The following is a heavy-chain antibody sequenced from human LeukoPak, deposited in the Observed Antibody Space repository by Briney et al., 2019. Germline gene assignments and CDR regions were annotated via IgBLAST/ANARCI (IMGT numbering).Heavy chain of an antibody. D-gene: IGHD3-3*01. CDR2: INSDANRM. CDR1: GFTLTNYW. V-gene: IGHV3-74*01. Sequence: GGSLRLSCAAFGFTLTNYWMHWVRQAPGKGLEWVSHINSDANRMNYADSVKGRFTISRDNAKSTLYLQMNSLRAEDTAVYYCTRTAGVGGHWHFDVWGRGTVVTVSS. CDR3: TRTAGVGGHWHFDV. J-gene: IGHJ2*01.